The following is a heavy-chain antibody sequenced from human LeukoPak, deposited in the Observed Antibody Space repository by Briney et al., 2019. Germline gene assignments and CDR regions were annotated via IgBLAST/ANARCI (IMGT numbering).Heavy chain of an antibody. CDR1: GFTFSSYG. D-gene: IGHD1-14*01. CDR3: AKDQGGLGKKYYYYYYYMDV. Sequence: GGSLRLSCAASGFTFSSYGMSWVRQAPGKGLEWVAFIRYDGSNKYYADSVKGRFTISRDNSKNTLYLQMNSLRAEDTAVYYCAKDQGGLGKKYYYYYYYMDVWGKGTTVTVSS. V-gene: IGHV3-30*02. J-gene: IGHJ6*03. CDR2: IRYDGSNK.